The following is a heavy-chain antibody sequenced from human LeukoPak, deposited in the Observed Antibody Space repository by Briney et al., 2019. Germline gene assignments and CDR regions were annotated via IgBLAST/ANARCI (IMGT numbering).Heavy chain of an antibody. CDR1: GASISTYY. Sequence: SETLSLTCTVSGASISTYYWSWIRQPPGKGLEWIGHISDSGKTKYNPSLKSRVTISEDTSKNQFSLQLTSVTAADTAVYYCVKVGVINWFDPWGQGTLVTVSS. CDR2: ISDSGKT. CDR3: VKVGVINWFDP. J-gene: IGHJ5*02. V-gene: IGHV4-59*01. D-gene: IGHD3-10*01.